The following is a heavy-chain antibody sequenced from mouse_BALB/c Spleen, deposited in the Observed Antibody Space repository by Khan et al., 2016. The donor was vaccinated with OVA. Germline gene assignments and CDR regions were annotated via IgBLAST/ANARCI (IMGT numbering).Heavy chain of an antibody. J-gene: IGHJ4*01. CDR2: IWSDGST. Sequence: QVQLKELGPGLVAPSQSLSITCTISGFSLTNYGVHWVRQPPGKGLEWLVVIWSDGSTTYNSAPKSRLTISKDNSKSQVFLKMNSLQREDTAVYFCARQPYYHYNIMDYWGQGTSVTVSS. D-gene: IGHD2-10*01. CDR3: ARQPYYHYNIMDY. V-gene: IGHV2-6-1*01. CDR1: GFSLTNYG.